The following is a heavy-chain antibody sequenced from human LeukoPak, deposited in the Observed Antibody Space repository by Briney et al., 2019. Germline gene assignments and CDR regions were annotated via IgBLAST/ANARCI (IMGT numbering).Heavy chain of an antibody. V-gene: IGHV1-2*02. D-gene: IGHD6-19*01. CDR2: INPNSGGT. J-gene: IGHJ4*02. CDR1: GNTFTGYY. Sequence: ASVKVSCKASGNTFTGYYIHWVRQAPGQGLEWMGWINPNSGGTKYAQKFQGRVTMTRDTSISTAYMELSSLTSDDTALYYCARDGAVAGTAYPEYWGQGTLVTVSS. CDR3: ARDGAVAGTAYPEY.